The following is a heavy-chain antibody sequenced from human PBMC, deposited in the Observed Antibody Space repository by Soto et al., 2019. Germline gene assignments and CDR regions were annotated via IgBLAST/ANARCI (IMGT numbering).Heavy chain of an antibody. V-gene: IGHV4-39*01. Sequence: PSETLSLTCTVSGGSISSSSYYWGWIRQPPGKGLEWIGSIYYSGSTYYNPSLKSRVTISVDTSKNQFSLKLSSVTAADTAVYYCASYSGSYSRFAYWGQGTLVTVSS. CDR1: GGSISSSSYY. J-gene: IGHJ4*02. D-gene: IGHD1-26*01. CDR3: ASYSGSYSRFAY. CDR2: IYYSGST.